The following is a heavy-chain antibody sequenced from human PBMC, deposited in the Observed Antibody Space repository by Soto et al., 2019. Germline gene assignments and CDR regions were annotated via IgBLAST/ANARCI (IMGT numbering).Heavy chain of an antibody. D-gene: IGHD6-13*01. V-gene: IGHV4-4*07. J-gene: IGHJ4*02. CDR3: ARGSSWYSG. CDR1: GGSISSYH. CDR2: TYTSGGT. Sequence: QVQLQDSGPGLVKPSETLSLTCTVSGGSISSYHWSWIRRPAGKGLGWIGRTYTSGGTNYNPSPKSRVTVSVATSKKQFSLRVRSVTAADTAVYYCARGSSWYSGWGQGTLVTVSS.